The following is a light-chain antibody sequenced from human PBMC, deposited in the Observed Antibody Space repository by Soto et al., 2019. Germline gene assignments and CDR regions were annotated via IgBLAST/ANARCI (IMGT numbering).Light chain of an antibody. J-gene: IGKJ5*01. CDR3: QQRSNWPIT. CDR1: QSVSIH. V-gene: IGKV3-11*01. Sequence: EIVLTQSPATLSLSPGERATVSCSASQSVSIHLAWYQQKPGQTPRLLIYDGSNRATGIPARFSGSGSGTDHTLTISSLEPEDSAVYYCQQRSNWPITFGQGTRLEIK. CDR2: DGS.